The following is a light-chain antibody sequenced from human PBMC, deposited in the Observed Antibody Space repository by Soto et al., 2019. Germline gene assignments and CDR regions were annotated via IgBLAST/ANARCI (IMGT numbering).Light chain of an antibody. V-gene: IGKV1-39*01. J-gene: IGKJ1*01. CDR1: QSISNF. CDR2: GTS. Sequence: DIQMTQSPSSLSASIGDRVTITCRASQSISNFLNWYQQKPGKAPKLLIYGTSTLQSGVPSRFSGSGSGTDFTLTITCLQREDFATYDCQQSYSSSWTFGQGTKVEIK. CDR3: QQSYSSSWT.